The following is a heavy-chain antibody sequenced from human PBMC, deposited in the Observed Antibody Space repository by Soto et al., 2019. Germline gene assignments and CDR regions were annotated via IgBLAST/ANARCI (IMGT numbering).Heavy chain of an antibody. J-gene: IGHJ4*02. CDR1: GFTFGDYA. D-gene: IGHD5-12*01. CDR2: IRSKAYGGTT. CDR3: TRKRDGYNLLFDY. Sequence: GGSLRLSCTASGFTFGDYAMSWVRQAPGKGLEWVSFIRSKAYGGTTEYAASVKGRFTISRDDSKSIAYLQMNSLKTEDTAVYYCTRKRDGYNLLFDYWGRGTLVTVSS. V-gene: IGHV3-49*04.